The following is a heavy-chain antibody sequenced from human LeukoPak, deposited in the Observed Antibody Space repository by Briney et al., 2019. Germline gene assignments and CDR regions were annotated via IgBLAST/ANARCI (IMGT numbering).Heavy chain of an antibody. J-gene: IGHJ4*02. CDR2: ISGSGYST. CDR1: GFTFSSYA. D-gene: IGHD5-12*01. CDR3: AKQAGYSGYDYPDY. Sequence: PGGSLRLSCAASGFTFSSYAMSWVRQAPGKGLEWVSAISGSGYSTYYADSMKGRFTISRDNSKNTLYLQMNSLRAEDTAVYYCAKQAGYSGYDYPDYWGQGTLVTVPS. V-gene: IGHV3-23*01.